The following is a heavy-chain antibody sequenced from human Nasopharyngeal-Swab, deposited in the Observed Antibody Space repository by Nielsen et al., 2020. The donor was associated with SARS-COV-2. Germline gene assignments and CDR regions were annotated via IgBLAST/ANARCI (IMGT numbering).Heavy chain of an antibody. CDR3: ASSRSGRSSVDY. Sequence: SETLSLTCTVSGGSINSGDYYWYWIRQPPGKGLEWIGYIYNRGSAYYTRSLKSRLLMSVDTSENQFSLNLSSVTAADTAVYYCASSRSGRSSVDYWGQGTLVAVSS. J-gene: IGHJ4*02. D-gene: IGHD1-26*01. CDR2: IYNRGSA. CDR1: GGSINSGDYY. V-gene: IGHV4-30-4*01.